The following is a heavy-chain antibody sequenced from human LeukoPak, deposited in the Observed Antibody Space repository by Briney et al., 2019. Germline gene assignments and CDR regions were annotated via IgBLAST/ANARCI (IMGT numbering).Heavy chain of an antibody. CDR3: ARAVVLYSGYDFGY. Sequence: ASVKVSCKASGYTFTSYVISWVRQAPGQGLEWMGWISAYNGNTNYAQKLQGRVTMTTDTSTSTAYMELRSLRSDDTAVYYCARAVVLYSGYDFGYWGQGTLVTVSS. V-gene: IGHV1-18*01. CDR1: GYTFTSYV. CDR2: ISAYNGNT. J-gene: IGHJ4*02. D-gene: IGHD5-12*01.